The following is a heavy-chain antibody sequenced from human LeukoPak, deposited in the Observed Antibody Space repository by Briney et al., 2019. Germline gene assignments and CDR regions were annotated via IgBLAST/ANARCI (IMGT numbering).Heavy chain of an antibody. CDR1: GSIFSSFS. Sequence: GGSLRLSCAVSGSIFSSFSMSWVRHVPGKGLEWVSTISAGGSTYYADSVTGWFTISRDNSKNTLFLQMDSLRAEDTAIYYCAKRPAAVRGVIPYLDYWGQGTLVTVSS. CDR2: ISAGGST. J-gene: IGHJ4*02. CDR3: AKRPAAVRGVIPYLDY. D-gene: IGHD3-10*02. V-gene: IGHV3-23*01.